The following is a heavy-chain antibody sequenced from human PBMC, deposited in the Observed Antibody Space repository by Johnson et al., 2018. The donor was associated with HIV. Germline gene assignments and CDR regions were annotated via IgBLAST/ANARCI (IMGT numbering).Heavy chain of an antibody. D-gene: IGHD3-22*01. CDR1: GFTFSTYN. V-gene: IGHV3-43*01. Sequence: QLVESGGGVVQPGRSLRLSCAASGFTFSTYNMHWVRQAPGKGLEWVSLISWDGGSTYYADSVKGRFTISRDNAKNSLYLQMNSLRAEDTAVYYCARDGRKLTYYYDSSGYDDAFDIWGQGTMVTVSS. J-gene: IGHJ3*02. CDR2: ISWDGGST. CDR3: ARDGRKLTYYYDSSGYDDAFDI.